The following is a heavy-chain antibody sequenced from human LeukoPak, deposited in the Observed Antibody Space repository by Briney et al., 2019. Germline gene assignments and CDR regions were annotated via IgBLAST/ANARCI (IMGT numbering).Heavy chain of an antibody. CDR3: ARKLISISCYDY. Sequence: GESLQISSKGSGYIFNNYWIACVRQMPGKSLEWMRIIYPDDSDTKYNPSFQGRVTMSVDKSINTAYLQLSSVKASDTATYFCARKLISISCYDYWGQGTPVTVSS. D-gene: IGHD2-2*01. J-gene: IGHJ4*02. CDR1: GYIFNNYW. CDR2: IYPDDSDT. V-gene: IGHV5-51*01.